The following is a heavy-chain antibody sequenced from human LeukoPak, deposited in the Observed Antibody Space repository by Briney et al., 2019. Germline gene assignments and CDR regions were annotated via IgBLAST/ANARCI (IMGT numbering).Heavy chain of an antibody. V-gene: IGHV4-34*01. CDR1: GGSFSGYY. D-gene: IGHD3-22*01. CDR3: ARGALVVITGYYFDY. CDR2: INRSGST. J-gene: IGHJ4*02. Sequence: SETLSLTCAVYGGSFSGYYWSWIRQPPGKGLEWIGEINRSGSTNYNPSLKSRVTISVDTSKNQFSLKLSSVTAADTAVYYCARGALVVITGYYFDYWGQGTLVTVSS.